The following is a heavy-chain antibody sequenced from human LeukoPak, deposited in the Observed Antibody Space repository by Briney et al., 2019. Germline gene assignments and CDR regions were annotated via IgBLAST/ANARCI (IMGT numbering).Heavy chain of an antibody. V-gene: IGHV4-59*04. CDR2: VYYSGSS. CDR3: ARRLKVTEHFDY. Sequence: SETLSLTCTVSGGSISGYYWSWIRQPPGKGLEWIGSVYYSGSSYYNPSLKTRVSMSVDTSKNQFSLKLSSVTAADTAVYYCARRLKVTEHFDYWGQGTLVTVSS. CDR1: GGSISGYY. D-gene: IGHD2-21*02. J-gene: IGHJ4*02.